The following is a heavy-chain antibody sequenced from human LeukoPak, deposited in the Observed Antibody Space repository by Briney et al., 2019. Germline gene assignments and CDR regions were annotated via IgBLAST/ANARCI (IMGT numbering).Heavy chain of an antibody. CDR3: ATDFYDST. CDR1: GFTFNAFG. Sequence: GGSLRLSCAASGFTFNAFGMNWVRQAPGKGLEWVGRIRSNSDGGTIDYAAPVKGRFTLSRDDSKTTLYLQMNSLQTEDTAVYYCATDFYDSTWGQGTLVTVSS. CDR2: IRSNSDGGTI. V-gene: IGHV3-15*07. J-gene: IGHJ5*02. D-gene: IGHD3-22*01.